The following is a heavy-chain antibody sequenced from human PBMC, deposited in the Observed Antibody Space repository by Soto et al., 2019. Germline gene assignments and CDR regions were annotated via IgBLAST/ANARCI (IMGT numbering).Heavy chain of an antibody. Sequence: GGSLRLSCAASGFTFSSYWMSWVRQAPGKGLEWVANIKQDGSEKYYVDSVKGRFTISRDNSKNTLYLQMNSLRAEDTAVYYCAKDSYSSGKPYYFDYWGQGTLVTVSS. V-gene: IGHV3-7*03. CDR1: GFTFSSYW. CDR3: AKDSYSSGKPYYFDY. J-gene: IGHJ4*02. D-gene: IGHD6-25*01. CDR2: IKQDGSEK.